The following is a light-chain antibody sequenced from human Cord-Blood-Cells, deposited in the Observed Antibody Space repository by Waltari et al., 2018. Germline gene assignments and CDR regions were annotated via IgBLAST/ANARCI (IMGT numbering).Light chain of an antibody. V-gene: IGLV1-40*01. CDR2: GNS. Sequence: QSVLTQPPSVSGAPGQRVTISCTGSSSNIGAGYDVHCYHQPPGTAPKLLIYGNSNRPSGVPDRFAGAKSGTSASLAITGLQAEDEADYYCQSYDSSLSGSVFGGGTKLTVL. CDR1: SSNIGAGYD. J-gene: IGLJ3*02. CDR3: QSYDSSLSGSV.